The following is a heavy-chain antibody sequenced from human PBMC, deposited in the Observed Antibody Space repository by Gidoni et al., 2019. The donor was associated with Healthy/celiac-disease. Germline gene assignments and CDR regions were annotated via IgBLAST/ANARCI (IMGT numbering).Heavy chain of an antibody. CDR2: ISSSSSTI. J-gene: IGHJ4*02. CDR3: ARASELNGYLWDY. CDR1: GFTSSSYS. Sequence: EVQLVESGGGLVQPGGSLRLSCAASGFTSSSYSMNWVRQAPGKGLEWVSYISSSSSTIYYADSVKGRFTISRDNAKNSLYLQMNSLRDEDTAVYYCARASELNGYLWDYWGQGTLVTVSS. D-gene: IGHD5-18*01. V-gene: IGHV3-48*02.